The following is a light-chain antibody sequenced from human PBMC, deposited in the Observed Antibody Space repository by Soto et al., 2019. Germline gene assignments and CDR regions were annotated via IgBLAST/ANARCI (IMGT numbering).Light chain of an antibody. Sequence: AIQMTQSPSSLSASVGDRVTITCRASQGIGNDLAWYHQKPGKAPKQLIYAVSSLQSGVPSRISGSGSGADSTLTISSLQPEDLVSYYCLQDHNLLTFGGGTKVELK. J-gene: IGKJ4*01. CDR3: LQDHNLLT. CDR2: AVS. V-gene: IGKV1-6*01. CDR1: QGIGND.